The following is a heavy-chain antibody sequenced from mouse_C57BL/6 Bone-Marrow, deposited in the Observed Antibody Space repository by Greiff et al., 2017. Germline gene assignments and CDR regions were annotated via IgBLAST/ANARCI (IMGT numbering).Heavy chain of an antibody. J-gene: IGHJ4*01. CDR1: GFTFSDYY. D-gene: IGHD3-2*02. Sequence: EVQVVESGGGLVQPGGSLKLSCAASGFTFSDYYMYWVRQTPEKRLEWVAYISNGGGSTYYPDTVKGRFTISRDNAKNTLYLQMSRLKSEDTAMYYCASRQLRLPYYAMDYWGQGTSVTVSS. CDR3: ASRQLRLPYYAMDY. CDR2: ISNGGGST. V-gene: IGHV5-12*01.